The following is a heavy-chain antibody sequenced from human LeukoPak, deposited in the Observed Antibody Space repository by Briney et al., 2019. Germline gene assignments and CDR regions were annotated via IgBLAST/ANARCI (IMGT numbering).Heavy chain of an antibody. D-gene: IGHD3-3*01. V-gene: IGHV1-24*01. J-gene: IGHJ3*02. CDR3: ATAKRYDFWSGDAFDI. Sequence: ASVKVSCKVSAYTLTELSMHLVRQAPGKGLEWMGGFDPEDGETIYAQKFQGRVTMTEDTSTDTAYMELSSLRSEDTAVYYCATAKRYDFWSGDAFDIWGQGTMVTVSS. CDR2: FDPEDGET. CDR1: AYTLTELS.